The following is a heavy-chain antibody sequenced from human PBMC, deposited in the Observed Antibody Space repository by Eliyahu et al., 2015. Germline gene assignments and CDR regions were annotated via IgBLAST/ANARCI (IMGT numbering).Heavy chain of an antibody. CDR1: GYTFTSYY. V-gene: IGHV1-46*03. J-gene: IGHJ4*02. CDR3: ARLPGYCTNGVCPNFDY. Sequence: QVQLVQSGAEVKKPGASVKVSCKASGYTFTSYYMHWVRQAPGQGLEWMGIINPTGGSTRYAQKFQGRVTMTRDTSTSTVYMELSSLRSEDTAVYYCARLPGYCTNGVCPNFDYWGQGTLVTVSS. D-gene: IGHD2-8*01. CDR2: INPTGGST.